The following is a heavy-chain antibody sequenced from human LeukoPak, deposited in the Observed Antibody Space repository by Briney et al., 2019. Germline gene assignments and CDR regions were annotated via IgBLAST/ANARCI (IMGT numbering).Heavy chain of an antibody. Sequence: SSETLSLTCTVSGGSISSDDYYWNWFRQPPGKGLEWIGYIYYSGSTYYNPSLKSRVTILVDTSKNQFSLKLTSVTAADTAVYYCVRDRELTYWGQGTLVTVSS. CDR1: GGSISSDDYY. V-gene: IGHV4-30-4*02. J-gene: IGHJ4*02. D-gene: IGHD1-26*01. CDR3: VRDRELTY. CDR2: IYYSGST.